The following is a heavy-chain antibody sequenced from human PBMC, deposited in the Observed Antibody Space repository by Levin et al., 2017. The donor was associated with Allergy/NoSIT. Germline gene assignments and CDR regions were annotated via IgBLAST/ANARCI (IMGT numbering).Heavy chain of an antibody. J-gene: IGHJ3*02. Sequence: GESLKISCAASGFTFSNYNMNWVHQAPGKGLEWVSYISSSSSIIYYADSMKGRFTISRDNAKNSLYLQMNSLRDEDTAVYYCARVSGFGEGTFDMWGQGTMVTVSS. D-gene: IGHD3-10*01. CDR3: ARVSGFGEGTFDM. CDR2: ISSSSSII. V-gene: IGHV3-48*02. CDR1: GFTFSNYN.